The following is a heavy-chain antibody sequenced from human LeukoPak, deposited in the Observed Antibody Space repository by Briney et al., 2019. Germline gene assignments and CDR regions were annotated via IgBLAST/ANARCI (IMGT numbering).Heavy chain of an antibody. V-gene: IGHV3-23*01. CDR3: AKPYSSGWYGPRDAFDI. Sequence: PGGSLRLSCAASGFTFSSYAMSWVRQAPGKGLEWVSAISGSGGSTYYADSVKGRFTISRDNSKNTLYLQMNSLRAEDTAVYYCAKPYSSGWYGPRDAFDIWAKGQWSPSLQ. J-gene: IGHJ3*02. D-gene: IGHD6-19*01. CDR2: ISGSGGST. CDR1: GFTFSSYA.